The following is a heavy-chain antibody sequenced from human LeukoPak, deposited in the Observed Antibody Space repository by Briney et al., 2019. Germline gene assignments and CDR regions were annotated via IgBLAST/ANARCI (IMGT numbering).Heavy chain of an antibody. J-gene: IGHJ4*02. CDR3: AKVNSESGSYHAPFDY. V-gene: IGHV3-23*01. Sequence: GGSLRLSCAASGFTFSSYAMSWVRQAPGKGLEWVSAISGSGGSTYYADSVTGRFTISRDNSKNTLYLQMNSLRAEDTAVYYCAKVNSESGSYHAPFDYWGQGTLVTVSS. CDR1: GFTFSSYA. CDR2: ISGSGGST. D-gene: IGHD1-26*01.